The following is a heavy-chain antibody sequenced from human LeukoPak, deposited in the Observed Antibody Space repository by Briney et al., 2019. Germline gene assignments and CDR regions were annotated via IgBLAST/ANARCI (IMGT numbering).Heavy chain of an antibody. D-gene: IGHD1-26*01. J-gene: IGHJ6*03. V-gene: IGHV3-73*01. CDR1: VFTFSGSA. CDR2: IRSKANSYAT. Sequence: GGSLRLSCAASVFTFSGSAMHWVRQASGKGLEWVGRIRSKANSYATAYAASVKGRFTISRDDSKNTAYLQMNSLKTEDTAVYYCTRRGELYYYYYMDVWGKGTTVTISS. CDR3: TRRGELYYYYYMDV.